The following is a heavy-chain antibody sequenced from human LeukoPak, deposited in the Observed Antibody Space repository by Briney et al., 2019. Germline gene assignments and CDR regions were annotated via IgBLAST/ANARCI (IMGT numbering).Heavy chain of an antibody. CDR1: GYTFTSYG. CDR2: ISAYNGNT. D-gene: IGHD2-2*01. Sequence: ASVKVSCKASGYTFTSYGISWVRQAPGQGLEWMGWISAYNGNTNYAQKFQGRVTITADESTSTAYMELSSLRSEDTAVYYCARDDIVVVPAAMPYYYGMDVWGQGTTVTVSS. CDR3: ARDDIVVVPAAMPYYYGMDV. J-gene: IGHJ6*02. V-gene: IGHV1-18*01.